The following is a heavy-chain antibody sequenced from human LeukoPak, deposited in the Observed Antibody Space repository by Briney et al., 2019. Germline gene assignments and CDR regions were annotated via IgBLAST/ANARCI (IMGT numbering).Heavy chain of an antibody. CDR1: GYTFTNFD. CDR3: ARAGYCGDGGCRGGSAFDV. D-gene: IGHD2-15*01. V-gene: IGHV1-18*01. CDR2: ISGYTGDT. Sequence: ASVKVSCKTSGYTFTNFDIYWVRQAPGQGLECMGWISGYTGDTKYAQILQGRFTVTTDTSTSTAYMELRSLTYDDTAVYYCARAGYCGDGGCRGGSAFDVWGQGTMVTVSS. J-gene: IGHJ3*01.